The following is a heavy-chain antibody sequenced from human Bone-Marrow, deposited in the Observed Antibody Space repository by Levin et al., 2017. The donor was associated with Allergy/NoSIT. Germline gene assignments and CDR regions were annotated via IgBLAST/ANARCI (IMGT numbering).Heavy chain of an antibody. Sequence: SETLSLTCAVSGGSISSSNWWSWVRQPPGKGLEWIGEIYHSGSTNYNPSLKSRVTISVDKSKNQFSLKLSSVTAADTAVYYCAREIPADCSSTSCQHDAFDIWGQGTMVTVSS. CDR1: GGSISSSNW. CDR2: IYHSGST. J-gene: IGHJ3*02. V-gene: IGHV4-4*02. CDR3: AREIPADCSSTSCQHDAFDI. D-gene: IGHD2-2*01.